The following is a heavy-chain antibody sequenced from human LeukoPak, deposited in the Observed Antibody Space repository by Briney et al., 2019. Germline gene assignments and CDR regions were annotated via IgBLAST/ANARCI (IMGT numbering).Heavy chain of an antibody. Sequence: SETLSLTCTVSGGSISSGDYYWSWIRQPPGKGLEWIGYVYYSGSTYYNPSLKSRVTISVDTSKNQFSLKLSSVTAADTAVYYCARGSPDYGDSFSFDYWGQGTLVTVSS. CDR1: GGSISSGDYY. D-gene: IGHD4-17*01. CDR2: VYYSGST. J-gene: IGHJ4*02. CDR3: ARGSPDYGDSFSFDY. V-gene: IGHV4-30-4*01.